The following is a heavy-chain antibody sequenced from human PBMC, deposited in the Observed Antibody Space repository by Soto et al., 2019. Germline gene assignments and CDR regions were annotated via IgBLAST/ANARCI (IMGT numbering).Heavy chain of an antibody. D-gene: IGHD6-19*01. J-gene: IGHJ4*02. CDR1: GGSLSSYY. CDR3: ARRKGSTGWSDYFQY. V-gene: IGHV4-59*04. Sequence: SETMSLTCTVSGGSLSSYYLSWIRPPTGKGLEWIGSIHHSGNTYSNPTLKSRLTISVDTSKNQFSLKLSSVTATDTAVYYCARRKGSTGWSDYFQYWSQGTLVTVSS. CDR2: IHHSGNT.